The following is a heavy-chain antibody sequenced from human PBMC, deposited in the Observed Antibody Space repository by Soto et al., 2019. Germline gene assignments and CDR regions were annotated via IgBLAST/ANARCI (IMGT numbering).Heavy chain of an antibody. J-gene: IGHJ3*02. V-gene: IGHV4-34*01. Sequence: PSETLSLTCAVYGGSFSGYYWSWIRQPPGKGLEWIGEINHSGSTNYNPSLKSRVTISVDTSKNQFSLKLSSVTAADTAVYYCARERGSLLNAFDIWGQGTMVTVS. CDR1: GGSFSGYY. CDR2: INHSGST. D-gene: IGHD3-16*01. CDR3: ARERGSLLNAFDI.